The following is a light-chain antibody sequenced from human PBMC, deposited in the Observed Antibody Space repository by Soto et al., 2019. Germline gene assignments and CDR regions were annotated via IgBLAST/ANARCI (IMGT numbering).Light chain of an antibody. Sequence: QSVLTQPASVFGSPGQSITFSCTGTSSDVGSYNFVSWYQQHPGKAPKLMIYEVSSRPSGVSNRFSGSKSGNTASLTISGLQPEDEADYYCSSYTTSTTVVFGSGTKV. J-gene: IGLJ1*01. CDR2: EVS. CDR1: SSDVGSYNF. CDR3: SSYTTSTTVV. V-gene: IGLV2-14*03.